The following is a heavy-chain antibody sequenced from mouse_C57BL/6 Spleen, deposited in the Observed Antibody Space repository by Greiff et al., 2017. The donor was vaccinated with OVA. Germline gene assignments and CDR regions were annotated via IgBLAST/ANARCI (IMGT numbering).Heavy chain of an antibody. CDR2: IYPRSGNT. Sequence: VQLQQSGAELARPGASVKLSCKASGYTFTSYGISWVKQRPGQGLEWIGEIYPRSGNTYYNEKFKGKATLTADKSSSTAYMELRSLTSEDSAVYFCARGHYGNYNFDYWGQGTTLTVSS. J-gene: IGHJ2*01. V-gene: IGHV1-81*01. CDR1: GYTFTSYG. D-gene: IGHD2-1*01. CDR3: ARGHYGNYNFDY.